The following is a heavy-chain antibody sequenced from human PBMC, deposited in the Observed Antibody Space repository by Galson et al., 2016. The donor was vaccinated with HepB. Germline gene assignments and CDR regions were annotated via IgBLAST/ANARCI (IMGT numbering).Heavy chain of an antibody. D-gene: IGHD3-10*01. V-gene: IGHV4-39*07. CDR3: ARAVWLPLSGMDV. CDR1: GGLIRRSRDY. CDR2: IYYSGST. J-gene: IGHJ6*02. Sequence: ETLSLTCSVAGGLIRRSRDYWGWIRQPPGKGLEWIGTIYYSGSTYYNPSLNSRVTISVDTSKNQFSLKVSSVTAADTAVYYCARAVWLPLSGMDVWGQGTTVTVSS.